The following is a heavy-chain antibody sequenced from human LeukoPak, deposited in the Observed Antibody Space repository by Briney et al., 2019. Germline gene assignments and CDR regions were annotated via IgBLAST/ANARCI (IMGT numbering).Heavy chain of an antibody. CDR1: GGSFSGDY. CDR3: ARAGPELEIVVVPAAGGRLFDP. J-gene: IGHJ5*02. Sequence: SETLSLTCDVYGGSFSGDYWSWIRQPPGKGLEWIGEINHSGSTNYNPSLKSRVTISVDTSKNQFSLKLSSVTAADTAVYYCARAGPELEIVVVPAAGGRLFDPWGQGTLVTVSS. V-gene: IGHV4-34*01. CDR2: INHSGST. D-gene: IGHD2-2*01.